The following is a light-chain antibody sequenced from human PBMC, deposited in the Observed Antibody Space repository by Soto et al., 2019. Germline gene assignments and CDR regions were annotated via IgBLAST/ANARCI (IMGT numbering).Light chain of an antibody. CDR2: SAF. V-gene: IGKV3-15*01. CDR3: QQCHNWPLT. Sequence: EIAMTQSPATLSVSPGERATLSCRASQSISTELAWYQQIPGQPPRLLIYSAFTRATGVPARFTGSGSGSESTLTISGLQSEDFAIYYCQQCHNWPLTFGQGTRLEI. J-gene: IGKJ2*01. CDR1: QSISTE.